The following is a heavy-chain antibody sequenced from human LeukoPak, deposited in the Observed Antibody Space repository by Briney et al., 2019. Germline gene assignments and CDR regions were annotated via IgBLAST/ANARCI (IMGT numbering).Heavy chain of an antibody. CDR2: IIPIFGIA. Sequence: GSSVTVSCKASGGTFSSYAISWVRQAPGQGLEWMGRIIPIFGIANYAQKFQGRVTITADKSTSTAYMELSSLRSEDTAVYYCATPSPEMATIIGLGVYYYGMDVWGQGTTVTVSS. CDR3: ATPSPEMATIIGLGVYYYGMDV. V-gene: IGHV1-69*04. CDR1: GGTFSSYA. J-gene: IGHJ6*02. D-gene: IGHD5-24*01.